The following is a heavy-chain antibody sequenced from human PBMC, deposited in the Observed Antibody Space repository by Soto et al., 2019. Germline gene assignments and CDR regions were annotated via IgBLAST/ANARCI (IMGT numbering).Heavy chain of an antibody. CDR1: GFTFSIYT. Sequence: GGSLRLSCAASGFTFSIYTMNWVRQAPGRGLEWVSTIGGVGDGGVTYYADSVKGRFTVSRDNSKNRLYLQMNSLRAEDTAVYYCAKDKSGGVLFEFWGQGSLVTVSS. CDR3: AKDKSGGVLFEF. CDR2: IGGVGDGGVT. V-gene: IGHV3-23*01. J-gene: IGHJ4*02. D-gene: IGHD2-15*01.